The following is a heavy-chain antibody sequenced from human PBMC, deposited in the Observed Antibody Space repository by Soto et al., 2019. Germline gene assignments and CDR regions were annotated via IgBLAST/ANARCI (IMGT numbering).Heavy chain of an antibody. CDR3: ARQRGDFWSGYLYYFDY. CDR2: IYYSGST. Sequence: QVPLQESGPGLVKPSQTLSLTCTVSGGSISSGGYYWSWIRQHPGKGLEGIGYIYYSGSTYYNPSLKSRVTISVDTSKNQFSLKPSSVTAADTAVYYCARQRGDFWSGYLYYFDYWGQGTLVTVSS. CDR1: GGSISSGGYY. J-gene: IGHJ4*02. V-gene: IGHV4-31*03. D-gene: IGHD3-3*01.